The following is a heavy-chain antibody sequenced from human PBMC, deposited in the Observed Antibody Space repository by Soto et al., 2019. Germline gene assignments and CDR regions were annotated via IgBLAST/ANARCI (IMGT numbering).Heavy chain of an antibody. J-gene: IGHJ5*02. V-gene: IGHV4-39*01. Sequence: QLQLQESGPGLVKPSETLSLTCNVSGGSIISSSGYYWGWIRQPPGKGLEWIASMSYSGSTYYNPSLKSRVSISVDTSKNQFSLKLSSVTAADTAVYYCGSAKGGNLPIVSWGQGTLVTVSS. CDR3: GSAKGGNLPIVS. CDR2: MSYSGST. CDR1: GGSIISSSGYY. D-gene: IGHD2-15*01.